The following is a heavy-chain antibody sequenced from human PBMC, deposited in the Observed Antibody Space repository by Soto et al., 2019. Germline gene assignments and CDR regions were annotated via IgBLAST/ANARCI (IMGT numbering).Heavy chain of an antibody. V-gene: IGHV3-64*01. CDR1: GFTFSSYA. D-gene: IGHD2-21*01. Sequence: EVQLVESGGGLVQPGGSLRLSCAASGFTFSSYAMHWVRQAPGKGLAYVSAISSNGGSTYYANSEKGRFTISRDNSKNTLYLQMGSLRAEDMAVYYCARGGCGGDCYSDYWGQGTLVTVSS. J-gene: IGHJ4*02. CDR3: ARGGCGGDCYSDY. CDR2: ISSNGGST.